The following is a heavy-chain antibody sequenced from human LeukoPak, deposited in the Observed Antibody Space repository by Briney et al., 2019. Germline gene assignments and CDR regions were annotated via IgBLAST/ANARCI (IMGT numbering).Heavy chain of an antibody. CDR2: IYYSGST. D-gene: IGHD6-19*01. Sequence: PSETLSLTCTVSGCSISSYYWSAIRQPPGKGLEWIGYIYYSGSTNYNPSLKSRVTISVDTSKNQFSLKLSSVTAADTAVYYCARDLLGSGWYSHGMDVWGQGTTVTVSS. J-gene: IGHJ6*02. CDR1: GCSISSYY. CDR3: ARDLLGSGWYSHGMDV. V-gene: IGHV4-59*01.